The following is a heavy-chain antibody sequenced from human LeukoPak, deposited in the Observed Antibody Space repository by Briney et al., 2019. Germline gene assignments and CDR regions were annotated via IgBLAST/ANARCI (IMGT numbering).Heavy chain of an antibody. CDR2: ISSSSNTI. Sequence: GGSLRLSCAASGFTFGSYNLNWVRQAPGKGLEWVSYISSSSNTIYYTDSVRGRFTISRDNAKNSLYLQMSSLGAEDTAIYYCARLRDDTPYWGQGTLVTVSS. CDR3: ARLRDDTPY. D-gene: IGHD3-22*01. V-gene: IGHV3-48*01. CDR1: GFTFGSYN. J-gene: IGHJ4*02.